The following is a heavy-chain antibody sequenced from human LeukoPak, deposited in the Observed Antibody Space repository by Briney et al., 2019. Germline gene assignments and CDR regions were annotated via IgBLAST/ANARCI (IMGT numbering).Heavy chain of an antibody. Sequence: GASVKVSCKASGYTFTDYYIHWVRQAPGHGLEWMGWVNPHSGGTNFAQGFHGKVTMTRDTSVTTAYPELNSLQSDATAIYSCASTYNRHDRRLLFNRGQGTQITVSS. CDR3: ASTYNRHDRRLLFN. D-gene: IGHD2/OR15-2a*01. V-gene: IGHV1-2*02. J-gene: IGHJ4*02. CDR1: GYTFTDYY. CDR2: VNPHSGGT.